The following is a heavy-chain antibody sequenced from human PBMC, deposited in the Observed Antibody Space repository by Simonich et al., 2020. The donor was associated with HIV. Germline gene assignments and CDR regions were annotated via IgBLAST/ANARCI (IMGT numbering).Heavy chain of an antibody. CDR2: ISWNSGSI. D-gene: IGHD6-6*01. CDR1: GFTFDDYA. Sequence: EVQLVESGGGLVQPGRSRRLSCAASGFTFDDYAMHWVRQAPGKGLEWVSGISWNSGSIGYADSVKGRFTISRDNAKNSLYLQMNSLRAEDMALYYCAKDRYSSSSGSFDYWGQGTLVTVSS. V-gene: IGHV3-9*03. CDR3: AKDRYSSSSGSFDY. J-gene: IGHJ4*02.